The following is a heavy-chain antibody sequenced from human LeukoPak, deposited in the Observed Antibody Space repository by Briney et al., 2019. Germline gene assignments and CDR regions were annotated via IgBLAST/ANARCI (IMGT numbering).Heavy chain of an antibody. V-gene: IGHV3-23*01. CDR2: ISGSGGST. CDR1: GFTFSSYA. CDR3: AKDLSYYDFWSGYWTHDY. J-gene: IGHJ4*02. Sequence: GGSLRLSCAASGFTFSSYAMSWVRQAPGKGLEWVSAISGSGGSTYYADSVEGRFTISRDNSKNTLYLQMNSLRAEDTAVYYCAKDLSYYDFWSGYWTHDYWGQGTLVTVSS. D-gene: IGHD3-3*01.